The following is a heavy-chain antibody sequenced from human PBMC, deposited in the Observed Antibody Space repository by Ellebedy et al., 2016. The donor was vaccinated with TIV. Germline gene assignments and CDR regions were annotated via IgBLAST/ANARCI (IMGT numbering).Heavy chain of an antibody. J-gene: IGHJ4*02. CDR1: GGSISSSSYY. Sequence: SETLSLTXTVSGGSISSSSYYWGWIRQPPGKGLEWIGSIYYSGSTYYNPSLKSRVTISVDTSKNQFSLKLSSVTAADTAVYYCARELGSEVLLWFGPGSAFDYWGQGTLVTVSS. CDR2: IYYSGST. CDR3: ARELGSEVLLWFGPGSAFDY. D-gene: IGHD3-10*01. V-gene: IGHV4-39*07.